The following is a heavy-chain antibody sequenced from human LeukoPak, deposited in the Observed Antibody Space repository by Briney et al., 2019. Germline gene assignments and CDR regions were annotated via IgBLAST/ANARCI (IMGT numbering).Heavy chain of an antibody. Sequence: PSETLSLTCTVSGGSISNYDWSWIRQPAGKGLEWIGRIYTSGSTNYNPSLKSRVTMSEDTSKKQFSLKLSSVTAADTAVYYCARVAQRMYYYDSSGRGLYYFDYWGQGTLVTVSS. V-gene: IGHV4-4*07. CDR3: ARVAQRMYYYDSSGRGLYYFDY. CDR1: GGSISNYD. CDR2: IYTSGST. D-gene: IGHD3-22*01. J-gene: IGHJ4*02.